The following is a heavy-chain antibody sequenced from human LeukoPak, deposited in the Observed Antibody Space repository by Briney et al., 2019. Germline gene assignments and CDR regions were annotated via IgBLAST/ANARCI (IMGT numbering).Heavy chain of an antibody. CDR1: GGSISSYY. D-gene: IGHD4-17*01. CDR3: ARLFDYGDFTEVP. CDR2: IYYSGST. J-gene: IGHJ5*02. V-gene: IGHV4-59*08. Sequence: PSETLSLTCTVSGGSISSYYWSWIRQPPGKGLEWIGYIYYSGSTNYNPSLKSRVTISVDTSKNQFSLKLSSVTAADTAVYYCARLFDYGDFTEVPWGQGTLVTVSS.